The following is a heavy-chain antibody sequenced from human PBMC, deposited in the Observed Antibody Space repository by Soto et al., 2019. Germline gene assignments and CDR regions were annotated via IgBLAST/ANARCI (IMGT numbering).Heavy chain of an antibody. V-gene: IGHV3-74*01. D-gene: IGHD6-13*01. Sequence: EVQLVESGGGLVQPGGSLRLSCAASGFTFSGYWMHWVRQAPGKGLVWVSRINSDGSSTSYADSVKGRFTISRDNAKNTLYLQMNSLRAEDTAVYYCARGGGQQLAHFNYWGQGTLVTVSP. CDR3: ARGGGQQLAHFNY. CDR1: GFTFSGYW. J-gene: IGHJ4*02. CDR2: INSDGSST.